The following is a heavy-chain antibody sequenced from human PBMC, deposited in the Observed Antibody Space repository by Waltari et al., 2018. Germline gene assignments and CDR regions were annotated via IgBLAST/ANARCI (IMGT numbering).Heavy chain of an antibody. Sequence: QVQLQQWGAGLLKPSETLSLTCAVSGGSFSGYYCSWIRQPPGKGLEWIGEINHSGSTNYNPSLKSRVTISVDTSKNQFSLKLSSVTAADTAVYYCARGRAYDYIWGSYRKGYYFDYWGQGTLVTVSS. CDR3: ARGRAYDYIWGSYRKGYYFDY. D-gene: IGHD3-16*02. V-gene: IGHV4-34*01. CDR1: GGSFSGYY. J-gene: IGHJ4*02. CDR2: INHSGST.